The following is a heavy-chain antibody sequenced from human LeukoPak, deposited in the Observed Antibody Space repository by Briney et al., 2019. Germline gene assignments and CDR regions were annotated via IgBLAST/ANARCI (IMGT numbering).Heavy chain of an antibody. D-gene: IGHD2-2*01. J-gene: IGHJ6*02. CDR3: ARDLDIVVVRGALRHYGVDV. CDR1: GDTFTSYG. Sequence: ASVKVSCMASGDTFTSYGISWVRQAPGQGLEWMGWISAFNGNTNYAQKFQGRVTMSTDTSTTTAYMELRSLRTDDTAVYYCARDLDIVVVRGALRHYGVDVWGQGTTVTVSS. CDR2: ISAFNGNT. V-gene: IGHV1-18*01.